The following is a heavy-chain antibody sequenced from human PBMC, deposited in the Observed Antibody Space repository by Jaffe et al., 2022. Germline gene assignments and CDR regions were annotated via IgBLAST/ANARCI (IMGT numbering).Heavy chain of an antibody. J-gene: IGHJ6*03. CDR2: INHSGST. CDR1: GGSFSGYY. Sequence: QVQLQQWGAGLLKPSETLSLTCAVYGGSFSGYYWSWIRQPPGKGLEWIGEINHSGSTNYNPSLKSRVTISVDTSKNQFSLKLSSVTAADTAVYYCARGRVTTVYYYYMDVWGKGTTVTVSS. CDR3: ARGRVTTVYYYYMDV. D-gene: IGHD4-17*01. V-gene: IGHV4-34*01.